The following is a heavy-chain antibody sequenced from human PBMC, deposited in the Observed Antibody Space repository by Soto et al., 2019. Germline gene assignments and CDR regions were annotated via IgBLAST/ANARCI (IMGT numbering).Heavy chain of an antibody. CDR3: ARPNGESIHYYHGMDV. V-gene: IGHV3-48*01. CDR2: ISASSSNI. CDR1: GFTFSNYA. J-gene: IGHJ6*02. D-gene: IGHD3-10*01. Sequence: PGGSLRLSCAASGFTFSNYAMDWVRQAPGKGLEWVSYISASSSNIRYADSVKGRFTISRDNAKSSVYLQMNSLRADDSAVYYCARPNGESIHYYHGMDVWGQGTTVTVSS.